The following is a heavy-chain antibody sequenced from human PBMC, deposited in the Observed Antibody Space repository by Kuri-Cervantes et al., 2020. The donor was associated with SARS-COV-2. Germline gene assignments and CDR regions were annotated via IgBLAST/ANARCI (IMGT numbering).Heavy chain of an antibody. V-gene: IGHV3-30*18. J-gene: IGHJ2*01. CDR3: AKDGGPLYCSSTSCYVDWYFDL. D-gene: IGHD2-2*01. CDR1: GFTFSSYG. Sequence: GGSLRLSCAASGFTFSSYGMHWVRQAPGKGLEWVAVVSYDGSNKYYADSVKGRLTISRDNSKNTLYLQMNSLRAEDTAVYYCAKDGGPLYCSSTSCYVDWYFDLWGRGTLVTVSS. CDR2: VSYDGSNK.